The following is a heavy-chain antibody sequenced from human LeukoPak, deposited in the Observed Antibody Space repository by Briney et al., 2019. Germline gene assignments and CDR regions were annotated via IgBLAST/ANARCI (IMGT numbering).Heavy chain of an antibody. D-gene: IGHD3-9*01. Sequence: GGSLRLSCAASGFTFSSYALSWVRQAPGKGLEWVSAIRGSGGNTYYADSVKGRFTISRGNSKNTLYLQMDSLRAEDTAVYYCVKGAHYDILTGYRLLKVDPWGQGTLVTVSS. CDR3: VKGAHYDILTGYRLLKVDP. J-gene: IGHJ5*02. CDR1: GFTFSSYA. V-gene: IGHV3-23*01. CDR2: IRGSGGNT.